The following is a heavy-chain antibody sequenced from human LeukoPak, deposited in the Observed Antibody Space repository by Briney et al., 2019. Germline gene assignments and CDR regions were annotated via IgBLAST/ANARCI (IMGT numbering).Heavy chain of an antibody. V-gene: IGHV1-18*01. Sequence: GASVKVSCKASGYTLTSYDISWVRQAPGQGLEWMGWISAYNDNTDYAQKFQGRVTMTTDTSTSTAYMELRSLRSDDTAIYYCARILMSAVAPGYWGQGTLVTVSS. CDR3: ARILMSAVAPGY. J-gene: IGHJ4*02. D-gene: IGHD6-19*01. CDR2: ISAYNDNT. CDR1: GYTLTSYD.